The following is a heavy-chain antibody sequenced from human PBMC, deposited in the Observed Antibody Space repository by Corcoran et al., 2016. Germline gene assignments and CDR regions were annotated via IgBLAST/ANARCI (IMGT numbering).Heavy chain of an antibody. Sequence: QLQLQESGPGLVKPSETLSLTCTVSGGSISSSNYYWGWIRQPPGKGLEWIGSIYYSGNTYYNPSLKSRVTISVDTSKNQFSLNLSSATAADTAVYYCARLGYYYHSSASGAFDIWGQGAMVTVSS. CDR2: IYYSGNT. CDR3: ARLGYYYHSSASGAFDI. J-gene: IGHJ3*02. CDR1: GGSISSSNYY. V-gene: IGHV4-39*01. D-gene: IGHD3-22*01.